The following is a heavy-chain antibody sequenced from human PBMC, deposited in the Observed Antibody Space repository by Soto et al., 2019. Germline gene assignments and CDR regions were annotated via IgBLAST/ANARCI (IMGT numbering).Heavy chain of an antibody. Sequence: KSSETLSLTCTVAGGSISSYYGSWIRQPPGKGLEWIGYIYYSGSTNYNPSLKSRVTISVDTSKNQFSLKLSSVTAADTAVYYCARDASWGGYVRNWFDPWGQGTLVTVSS. J-gene: IGHJ5*02. CDR1: GGSISSYY. CDR2: IYYSGST. CDR3: ARDASWGGYVRNWFDP. V-gene: IGHV4-59*01. D-gene: IGHD3-16*01.